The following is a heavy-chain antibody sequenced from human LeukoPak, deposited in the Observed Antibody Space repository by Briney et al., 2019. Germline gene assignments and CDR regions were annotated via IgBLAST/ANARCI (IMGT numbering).Heavy chain of an antibody. CDR3: ARRKYYYYMDV. D-gene: IGHD1-14*01. CDR1: GGSISSYY. Sequence: SETLSLTCTVSGGSISSYYWSWLRQPPGKGLEGIGYIYTSGSTNYNPSLKSRVTISVDTSKNQFSLKLSSVTAADTAVYYCARRKYYYYMDVWGKGTTVTVSS. J-gene: IGHJ6*03. V-gene: IGHV4-4*09. CDR2: IYTSGST.